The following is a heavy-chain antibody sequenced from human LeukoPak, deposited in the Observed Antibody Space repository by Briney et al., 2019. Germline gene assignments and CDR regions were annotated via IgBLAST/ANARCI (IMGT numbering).Heavy chain of an antibody. D-gene: IGHD3-10*01. CDR2: INHSGST. CDR1: GGSFSGYY. V-gene: IGHV4-34*01. CDR3: AREGPFFYYGSGSYSYYFDY. Sequence: SETLSLTCAVYGGSFSGYYWSWIRQPPRKGLEWIGEINHSGSTNYNPSLKSRVTISVDTSKNQFSLKLSSVTAADTAVYYCAREGPFFYYGSGSYSYYFDYWGQGTLVTVSS. J-gene: IGHJ4*02.